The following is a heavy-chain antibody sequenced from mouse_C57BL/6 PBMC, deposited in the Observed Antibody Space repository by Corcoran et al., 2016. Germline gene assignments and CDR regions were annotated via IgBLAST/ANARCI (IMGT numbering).Heavy chain of an antibody. J-gene: IGHJ3*01. Sequence: QIQLVQSGPELKKPGETVKISCKASGYTFTTYGMSWVKQAPGKGLKWMGWINTYSGVPTYADDFKGRFAFSLETSASTAYLQINNLKNEDTATYFCARGPGLLYGSPFAYWGQGTLVTVSA. CDR2: INTYSGVP. V-gene: IGHV9-3*01. CDR3: ARGPGLLYGSPFAY. CDR1: GYTFTTYG. D-gene: IGHD1-1*01.